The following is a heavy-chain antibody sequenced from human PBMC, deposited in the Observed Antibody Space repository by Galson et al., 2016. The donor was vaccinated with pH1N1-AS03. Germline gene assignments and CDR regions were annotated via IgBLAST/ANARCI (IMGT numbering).Heavy chain of an antibody. CDR2: IRQDGSDK. CDR1: GFTFNNAW. CDR3: VKGGTNFDS. J-gene: IGHJ4*02. D-gene: IGHD1-26*01. V-gene: IGHV3-7*01. Sequence: SLRLSCAASGFTFNNAWMSWVRQAPGKGLEWVANIRQDGSDKYYVDSVRGRFTISRDNAKNSLYLQMNSLRAEDTAVYYCVKGGTNFDSWGQGTLVTVSS.